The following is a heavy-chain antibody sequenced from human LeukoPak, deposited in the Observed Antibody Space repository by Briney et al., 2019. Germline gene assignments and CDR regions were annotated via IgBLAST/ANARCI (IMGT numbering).Heavy chain of an antibody. CDR3: ASAPKGYSSGWYLY. Sequence: GGSLRLSCAASGFTFSYHWMTWVRQAPGKGLEWVAVIWYDGSNKYYADSVKGRFTISRDNSKNTLYLQMNSLRAEDTAVYYCASAPKGYSSGWYLYWGQGTLVTVSS. CDR2: IWYDGSNK. CDR1: GFTFSYHW. V-gene: IGHV3-33*08. D-gene: IGHD6-19*01. J-gene: IGHJ4*02.